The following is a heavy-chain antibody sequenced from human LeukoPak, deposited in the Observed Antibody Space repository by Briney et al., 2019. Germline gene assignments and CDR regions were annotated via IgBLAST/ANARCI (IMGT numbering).Heavy chain of an antibody. J-gene: IGHJ6*02. V-gene: IGHV4-34*01. CDR2: INHIGSP. CDR3: AREPYYYYGMDV. D-gene: IGHD3-10*01. Sequence: SETLSLTCAVYGGSFSDYYWNWIRQPPGKGLEWIGEINHIGSPSYNPSLKSRVTISVDTSKNQFSLKVSSVTAADTAVYYYAREPYYYYGMDVWGQGTTVTVSS. CDR1: GGSFSDYY.